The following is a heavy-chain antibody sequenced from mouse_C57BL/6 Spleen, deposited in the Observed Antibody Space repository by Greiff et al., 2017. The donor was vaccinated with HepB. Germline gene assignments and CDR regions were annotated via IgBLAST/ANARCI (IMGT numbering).Heavy chain of an antibody. CDR3: AKNLLYDYAFAY. D-gene: IGHD2-4*01. Sequence: VKLMESGPGLVQPSQSLSITCTVSGFSLTSYGVHWVRQPPGKGLEWLGVIWSGGSTDYNAAFISRLSISKDNSKSQVFFKMNSLQADDTAIYYCAKNLLYDYAFAYWGQGTLVTVSA. CDR2: IWSGGST. V-gene: IGHV2-4*01. CDR1: GFSLTSYG. J-gene: IGHJ3*01.